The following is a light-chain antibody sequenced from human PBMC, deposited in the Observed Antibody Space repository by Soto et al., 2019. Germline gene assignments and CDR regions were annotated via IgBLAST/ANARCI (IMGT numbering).Light chain of an antibody. Sequence: QSVLTQPPSASGTPGHRVTISCSGGSSNIGSSTVNWYQHLPGAAPKLLIYGNDQRPSGVPDRFSGSKSGTSVFLAISGLQSEDEADYYCTAWDDSLRAVLFGRGTKVTVL. J-gene: IGLJ2*01. CDR1: SSNIGSST. V-gene: IGLV1-44*01. CDR3: TAWDDSLRAVL. CDR2: GND.